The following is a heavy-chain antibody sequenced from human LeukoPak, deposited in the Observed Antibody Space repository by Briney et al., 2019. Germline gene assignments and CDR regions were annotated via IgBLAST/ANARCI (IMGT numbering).Heavy chain of an antibody. CDR1: GLSFNDYY. CDR2: INARGDT. D-gene: IGHD2-2*01. Sequence: PSETLSLTRAVYGLSFNDYYWNWVRQPPGKGLEWIGEINARGDTNYNPSLKSRVTISVDSSKNQFSLTLTSMIAADTAIYYCARGQVPAARGYNWFDPWGQGTLVTVSS. J-gene: IGHJ5*02. V-gene: IGHV4-34*01. CDR3: ARGQVPAARGYNWFDP.